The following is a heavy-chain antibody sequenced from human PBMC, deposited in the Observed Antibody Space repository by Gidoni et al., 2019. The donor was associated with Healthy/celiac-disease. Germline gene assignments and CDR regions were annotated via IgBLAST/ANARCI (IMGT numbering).Heavy chain of an antibody. Sequence: QMQLVQSGPEVKKPGTSVQVSCKASGFTFTSSAMQWVRQVRGQRLEWRGWIVVGSGNTNYAQKFQERVTITRDMSTSTAYMELSSLRSEDTAVYYCAADPLQWLGSYYGMDVWGQGTTVTVSS. CDR3: AADPLQWLGSYYGMDV. CDR2: IVVGSGNT. CDR1: GFTFTSSA. J-gene: IGHJ6*02. V-gene: IGHV1-58*02. D-gene: IGHD6-19*01.